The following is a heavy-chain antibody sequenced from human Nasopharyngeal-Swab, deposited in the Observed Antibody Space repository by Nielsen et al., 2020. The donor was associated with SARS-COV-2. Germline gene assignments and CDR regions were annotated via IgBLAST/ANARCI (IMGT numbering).Heavy chain of an antibody. J-gene: IGHJ4*02. CDR1: GFTFSSYA. CDR3: AKLILYCSGGSCSFDY. V-gene: IGHV3-23*01. Sequence: GGSLRLSCAASGFTFSSYAMSWVRQAPGKGLEWVSAISGSGGSTYYADSVKGRFTISRDNSKNTLYLQMNSLRAEDTAVYYCAKLILYCSGGSCSFDYWGQGTLVTVSS. D-gene: IGHD2-15*01. CDR2: ISGSGGST.